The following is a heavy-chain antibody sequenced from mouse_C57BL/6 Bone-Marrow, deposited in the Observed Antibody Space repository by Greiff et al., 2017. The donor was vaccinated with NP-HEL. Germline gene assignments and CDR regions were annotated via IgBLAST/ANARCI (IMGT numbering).Heavy chain of an antibody. J-gene: IGHJ3*01. D-gene: IGHD3-1*01. V-gene: IGHV1-53*01. CDR1: GYTFTGYW. CDR2: INPSNGGT. CDR3: TRGFGIAY. Sequence: VQLQPSGSELVTPGASVTLSCKASGYTFTGYWMHWVKQTPVHGLEWIGDINPSNGGTNYNEKFKSKATLTADKSSSTAYMELRSLTSEDSAVYYCTRGFGIAYWGQGTLVTVSA.